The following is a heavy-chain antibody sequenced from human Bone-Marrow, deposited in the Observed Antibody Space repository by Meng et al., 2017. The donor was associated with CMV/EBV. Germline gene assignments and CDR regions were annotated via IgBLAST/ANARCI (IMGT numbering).Heavy chain of an antibody. Sequence: GGSLRLSCAASGFIFSSYVMSWVRQAPGKGLDWVSTVSPSGSKTYYADSMKGRFTVSRDNSKNTVYLQMNSLRVEDTAVYYCAKGGYYGPGGMDGWGLGTTVTVSS. D-gene: IGHD3-10*01. CDR1: GFIFSSYV. V-gene: IGHV3-23*01. CDR3: AKGGYYGPGGMDG. J-gene: IGHJ6*02. CDR2: VSPSGSKT.